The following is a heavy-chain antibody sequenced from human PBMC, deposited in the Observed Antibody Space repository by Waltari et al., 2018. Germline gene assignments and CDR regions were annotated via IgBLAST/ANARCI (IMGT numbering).Heavy chain of an antibody. CDR2: VYYSGST. V-gene: IGHV4-39*01. CDR1: DDSISSGDYY. J-gene: IGHJ4*02. CDR3: ARSLHIFRAAAGMFDY. D-gene: IGHD6-13*01. Sequence: QLQLQESGPGLLKPSGTLSLTCTVSDDSISSGDYYSGWIRQSPGKGPEWIGSVYYSGSTSYNTSLKRRVTISVDTSKKQFSLKLSSVTAADTAVYYCARSLHIFRAAAGMFDYWGQGTLVTVSS.